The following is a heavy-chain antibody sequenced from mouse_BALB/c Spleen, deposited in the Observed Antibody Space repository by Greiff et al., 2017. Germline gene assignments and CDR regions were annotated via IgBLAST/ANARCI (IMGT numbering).Heavy chain of an antibody. CDR1: GYIFTSYW. J-gene: IGHJ3*01. CDR3: ARSGGY. Sequence: QVQLQQPGAELVKPGASVKLSCKASGYIFTSYWMHWVKQRPGQGLEWIGEINPSNGRTNYNEKFKSKATLTVDKSSSTAYMQLSSLTSEDSAVYYCARSGGYWGQGTLVTVSA. V-gene: IGHV1S81*02. CDR2: INPSNGRT.